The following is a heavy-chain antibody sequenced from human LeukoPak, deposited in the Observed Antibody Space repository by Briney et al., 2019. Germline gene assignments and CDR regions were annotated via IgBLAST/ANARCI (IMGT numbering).Heavy chain of an antibody. J-gene: IGHJ4*02. CDR2: IIPILGIA. CDR1: GGTFSSYA. D-gene: IGHD3-16*01. Sequence: SVKVSCKASGGTFSSYAIRWVRQAPGQGLEWMGRIIPILGIANYAQKFQGRVTITADKSTSTAYMELSSLRSEDTAVYYCAKNPFYDYVWGSYSDYWGQGTLVTVSS. V-gene: IGHV1-69*04. CDR3: AKNPFYDYVWGSYSDY.